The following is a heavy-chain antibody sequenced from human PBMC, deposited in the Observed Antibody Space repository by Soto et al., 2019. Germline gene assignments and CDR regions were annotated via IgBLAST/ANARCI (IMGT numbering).Heavy chain of an antibody. CDR2: IYPGDSDT. D-gene: IGHD2-2*01. CDR1: GYSFTSYW. J-gene: IGHJ5*02. V-gene: IGHV5-51*01. Sequence: GESLKISCKCSGYSFTSYWIGWVLQMPGKGLEWMGIIYPGDSDTRYSPSFQGQVTISADKSISTAYLQWSSLKASDTAMYYCARRRYCSSTSCYYNWFDPWGQGTLVTVSS. CDR3: ARRRYCSSTSCYYNWFDP.